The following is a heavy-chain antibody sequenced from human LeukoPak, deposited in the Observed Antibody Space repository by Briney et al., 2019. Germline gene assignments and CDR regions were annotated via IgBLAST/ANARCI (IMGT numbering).Heavy chain of an antibody. J-gene: IGHJ6*03. V-gene: IGHV3-30*01. CDR2: ISYDGRNK. D-gene: IGHD3-10*01. CDR3: ARDSGPPDVVWFGEFFYYMDV. CDR1: GFTFSSYA. Sequence: GGSLRLSRAASGFTFSSYALHWVRQAPGKGAEWVAVISYDGRNKYYGDSVKGRFTISRDNSKNTLYLQMNSRRAEDTAVYYCARDSGPPDVVWFGEFFYYMDVWGKGTTVTVSS.